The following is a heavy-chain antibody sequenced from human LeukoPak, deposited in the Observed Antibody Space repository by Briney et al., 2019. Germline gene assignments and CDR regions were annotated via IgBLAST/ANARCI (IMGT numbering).Heavy chain of an antibody. CDR1: GGSISSSSYY. CDR3: ARQRPDRYYGSGSYLWFDP. CDR2: IYYSGST. D-gene: IGHD3-10*01. Sequence: SETLSLTCTVSGGSISSSSYYWGWIRQPPGKGLEWIGIIYYSGSTYYNPSLKSRVTISVDTSKNQFSLKLSSVTAADTAVYYCARQRPDRYYGSGSYLWFDPWGQGTLVTVSS. V-gene: IGHV4-39*01. J-gene: IGHJ5*02.